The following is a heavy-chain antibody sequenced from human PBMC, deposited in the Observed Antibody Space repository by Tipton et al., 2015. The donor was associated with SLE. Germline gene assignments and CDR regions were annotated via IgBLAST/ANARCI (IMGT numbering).Heavy chain of an antibody. D-gene: IGHD6-19*01. V-gene: IGHV3-23*01. CDR2: MSGSGGST. Sequence: GSLRLSCAASGFTFSNYGMSWVRQAPGKGLEWVSAMSGSGGSTYYADSVKGRFTISRDNSKNTLYLQMNSLRVEDTAVYYCAKNRAGVAADFDYWGQGTLVTVSS. J-gene: IGHJ4*02. CDR3: AKNRAGVAADFDY. CDR1: GFTFSNYG.